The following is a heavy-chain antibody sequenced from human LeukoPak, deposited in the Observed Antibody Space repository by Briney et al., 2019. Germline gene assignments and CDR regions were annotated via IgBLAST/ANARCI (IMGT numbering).Heavy chain of an antibody. V-gene: IGHV3-64D*06. CDR3: VKSPGSGWPV. D-gene: IGHD6-19*01. Sequence: GGSLRLSCAASGFTFSSFAMHWVRQAPGKGLEYLSAIYSDGSRTYYADSVKGRFTISRDNSKNTLYFEMSSLRVEDTAVYYCVKSPGSGWPVWGQETFSPSPQ. J-gene: IGHJ4*01. CDR1: GFTFSSFA. CDR2: IYSDGSRT.